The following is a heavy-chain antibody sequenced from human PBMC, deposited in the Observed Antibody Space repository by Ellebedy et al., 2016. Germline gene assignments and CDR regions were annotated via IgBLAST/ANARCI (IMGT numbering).Heavy chain of an antibody. J-gene: IGHJ6*02. Sequence: GGSLRLXXAASGFTFSSYAMSWVRQAPGKGLEWVSAISGSGGSTYYADSVKGRFTISRDNAKNSLYLQMNSLRAEDTAVYYCARRLLGGRRGGYYYGMDVWGQGTTVTVSS. CDR2: ISGSGGST. V-gene: IGHV3-23*01. CDR1: GFTFSSYA. CDR3: ARRLLGGRRGGYYYGMDV. D-gene: IGHD2-21*02.